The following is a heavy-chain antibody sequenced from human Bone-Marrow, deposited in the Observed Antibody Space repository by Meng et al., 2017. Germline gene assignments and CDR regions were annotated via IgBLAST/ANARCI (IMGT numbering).Heavy chain of an antibody. Sequence: GESLKISCAASGFTFSSYAVHWVRQAPGKGLEWVAVISYDGSNKYYADSVKGRFTISRDNSKNTLYLQMNSLRAEDTAVYYCARAAYYYDSSGYYDHWGQGTLVTVSS. CDR3: ARAAYYYDSSGYYDH. CDR1: GFTFSSYA. CDR2: ISYDGSNK. J-gene: IGHJ5*02. D-gene: IGHD3-22*01. V-gene: IGHV3-30*04.